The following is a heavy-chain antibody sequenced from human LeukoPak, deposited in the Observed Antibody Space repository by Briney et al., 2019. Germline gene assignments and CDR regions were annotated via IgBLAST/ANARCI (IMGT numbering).Heavy chain of an antibody. V-gene: IGHV5-51*01. CDR3: ARHYGSGWYTDWFDP. CDR1: GYTFTSYW. D-gene: IGHD6-19*01. CDR2: IYPGDSDT. Sequence: KVSCKASGYTFTSYWIGWVRQMPGKGLEWMGIIYPGDSDTRYSPSFQGQVTISADKSISTAYLQWSSLKASDTAMYYCARHYGSGWYTDWFDPWGQGTLVTVSS. J-gene: IGHJ5*02.